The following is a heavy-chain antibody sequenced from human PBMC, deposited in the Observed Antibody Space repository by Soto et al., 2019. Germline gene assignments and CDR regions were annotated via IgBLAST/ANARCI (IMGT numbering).Heavy chain of an antibody. CDR1: GDSVSSNSAA. Sequence: SQTLSLTCAISGDSVSSNSAAWNWIRQSPSRGLEWLGRTYYRSKWYNDYAVSVKSRITINPDTSKNQFSLQMNSVTPEDTAVYYCARARPAGFWSGHYDPYFDYCGQGTLVTVSS. CDR3: ARARPAGFWSGHYDPYFDY. V-gene: IGHV6-1*01. D-gene: IGHD3-3*01. J-gene: IGHJ4*02. CDR2: TYYRSKWYN.